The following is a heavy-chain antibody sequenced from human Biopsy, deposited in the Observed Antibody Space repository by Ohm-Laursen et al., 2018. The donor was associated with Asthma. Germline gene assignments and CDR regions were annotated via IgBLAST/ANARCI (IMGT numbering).Heavy chain of an antibody. CDR2: VSYDGGVA. V-gene: IGHV3-30*18. CDR3: AKRRGYSDLTDFDH. CDR1: GFTLGDYW. D-gene: IGHD3-3*01. J-gene: IGHJ4*02. Sequence: SLRLSCTASGFTLGDYWMSWVRQVPGKGLEWVAVVSYDGGVAHYADSMKGRFTISRDNAKSTLYLQMNRLRTDDTAVYYCAKRRGYSDLTDFDHWGQGTLVTVSS.